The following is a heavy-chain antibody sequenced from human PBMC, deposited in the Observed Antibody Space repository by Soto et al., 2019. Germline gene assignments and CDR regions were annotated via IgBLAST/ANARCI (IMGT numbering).Heavy chain of an antibody. Sequence: XAGKVACTASGYPFTSYGVSWVRQAPGQGLEWMGWISAYNGNTNYAQKLQGRVTMTTDTSTSTAYMELRSLRSDDTAVYYCARDVAYYGSGWFDPWAQGTLVTVSS. J-gene: IGHJ5*02. D-gene: IGHD3-10*01. CDR1: GYPFTSYG. CDR3: ARDVAYYGSGWFDP. V-gene: IGHV1-18*01. CDR2: ISAYNGNT.